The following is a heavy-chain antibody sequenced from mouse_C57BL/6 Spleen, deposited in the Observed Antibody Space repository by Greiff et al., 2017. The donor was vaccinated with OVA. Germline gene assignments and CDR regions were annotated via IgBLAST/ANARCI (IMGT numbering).Heavy chain of an antibody. V-gene: IGHV1-54*01. CDR1: GYAFTNYL. CDR2: INPGSGGT. D-gene: IGHD1-1*01. CDR3: ARGGSSYRWFAY. Sequence: QVQLQQSGAELVRPGPSVKVSCKASGYAFTNYLIEWVKQRPGQGLEWIGVINPGSGGTNYNEKFKGKATLTADKSSSTAYMQLSSLTSEDSAVYFCARGGSSYRWFAYWGQGTLVTVSA. J-gene: IGHJ3*01.